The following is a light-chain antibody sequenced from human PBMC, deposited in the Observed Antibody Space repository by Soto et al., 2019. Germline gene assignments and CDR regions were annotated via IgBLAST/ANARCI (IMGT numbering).Light chain of an antibody. J-gene: IGKJ5*01. Sequence: EIVLTQSPGTLSLSAGERATLSCRASQSISSYLAWYQQKPGQAPRLLIYGASNRAPDIPDRFSGSGSGTDFTLTISRLEPEDFVVYFCQQYGSSPTIIFGQGTRLEIK. CDR2: GAS. CDR3: QQYGSSPTII. CDR1: QSISSY. V-gene: IGKV3-20*01.